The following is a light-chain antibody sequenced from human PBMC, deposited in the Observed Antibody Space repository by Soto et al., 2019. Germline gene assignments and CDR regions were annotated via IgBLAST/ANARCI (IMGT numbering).Light chain of an antibody. CDR2: DIN. J-gene: IGLJ1*01. CDR1: NSDVGSSVY. Sequence: QSVLTQPASVSGSPGQSISFSCAGSNSDVGSSVYVSWYRQHPGKAPKLMIYDINNRPSGVSNRFSGSKSGNTASLTISGLQAEDEADYYCVSYTTSASYVFGTGTKVTVL. V-gene: IGLV2-14*01. CDR3: VSYTTSASYV.